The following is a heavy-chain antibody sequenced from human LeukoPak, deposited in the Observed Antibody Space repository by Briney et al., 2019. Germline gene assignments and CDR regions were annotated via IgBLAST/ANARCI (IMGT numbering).Heavy chain of an antibody. CDR2: ISGSGGST. CDR3: ATLYGSGSYTYTDYYYYYMDV. Sequence: GGSLRLSCAASGFTFSSYAMSWVRQAPGKGLEWVSAISGSGGSTYYADSVKGRFTISRDNSKNTLYLQMNSLRAEDTAVYYCATLYGSGSYTYTDYYYYYMDVWGKGTTVTISS. J-gene: IGHJ6*03. V-gene: IGHV3-23*01. CDR1: GFTFSSYA. D-gene: IGHD3-10*01.